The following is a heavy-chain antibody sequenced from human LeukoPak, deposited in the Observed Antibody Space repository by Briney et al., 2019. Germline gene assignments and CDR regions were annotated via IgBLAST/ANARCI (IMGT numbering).Heavy chain of an antibody. Sequence: GGSLRLSCAASGFTFSTYAMHWVRQAPGKGLEWVAVISYDGSNKYYADSMKGRFTISRDNSKNTLYLQMNSLRAEDTAVYYCARRKEELRDGGYVGGALGYWGQGTLVTVSS. CDR3: ARRKEELRDGGYVGGALGY. CDR1: GFTFSTYA. J-gene: IGHJ4*02. V-gene: IGHV3-30-3*01. D-gene: IGHD5-12*01. CDR2: ISYDGSNK.